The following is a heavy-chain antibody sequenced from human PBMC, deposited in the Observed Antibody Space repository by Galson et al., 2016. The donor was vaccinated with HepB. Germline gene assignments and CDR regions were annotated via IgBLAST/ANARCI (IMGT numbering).Heavy chain of an antibody. CDR1: GFTFSSYA. CDR2: VSGSGGRT. V-gene: IGHV3-23*01. CDR3: AKDQSYYGISAYVPHAFDI. Sequence: SLRLSCAASGFTFSSYAMSWVRQAPGKGLEWVSTVSGSGGRTYYADSVKGRFTISRDNSKSTLYLQMNSLRAEDTAFYYCAKDQSYYGISAYVPHAFDIWGQGTMVTVSS. J-gene: IGHJ3*02. D-gene: IGHD3-22*01.